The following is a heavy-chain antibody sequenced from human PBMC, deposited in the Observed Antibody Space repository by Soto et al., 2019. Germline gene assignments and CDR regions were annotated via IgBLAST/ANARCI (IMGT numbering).Heavy chain of an antibody. D-gene: IGHD6-13*01. CDR1: GYTFTGYY. V-gene: IGHV1-2*04. J-gene: IGHJ5*02. CDR2: INPNSGGT. Sequence: ASVKVSCKASGYTFTGYYMHWVRQAPGQGLEWMGWINPNSGGTNYAQKFQGWVTMTRDTSASTAYMELSSLRSEDTAVYYCARDGIAAAGTSWFDPWGQGTLVTVSS. CDR3: ARDGIAAAGTSWFDP.